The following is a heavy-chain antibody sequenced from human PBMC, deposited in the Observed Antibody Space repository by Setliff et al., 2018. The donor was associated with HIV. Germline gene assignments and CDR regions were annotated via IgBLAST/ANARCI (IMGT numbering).Heavy chain of an antibody. CDR1: GFTFSTYA. J-gene: IGHJ6*03. Sequence: PGGSLRLSCAASGFTFSTYAMTWVRQAPGKGLEWVSSISSSGGTTYFADTVKGRFTISRDNSKNTLYLQMDSLRVEDTALYYCAKNTPSIINYPYYYYMDVWGKGTTVTVSS. CDR3: AKNTPSIINYPYYYYMDV. D-gene: IGHD1-7*01. V-gene: IGHV3-23*01. CDR2: ISSSGGTT.